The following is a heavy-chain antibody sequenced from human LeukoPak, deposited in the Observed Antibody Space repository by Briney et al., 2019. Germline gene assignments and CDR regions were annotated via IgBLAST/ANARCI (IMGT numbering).Heavy chain of an antibody. CDR2: INPNSGGT. CDR3: ARKGTGIAVAGTMYYYYMDV. D-gene: IGHD6-19*01. J-gene: IGHJ6*03. Sequence: ASVKVSCKASGYTFTSYGISWVRQALGQGLEWMGWINPNSGGTNYAQKFQGRVTMARDTSISTAYMELSRLRSDDTAVYYCARKGTGIAVAGTMYYYYMDVWGKGTTVTVSS. CDR1: GYTFTSYG. V-gene: IGHV1-2*02.